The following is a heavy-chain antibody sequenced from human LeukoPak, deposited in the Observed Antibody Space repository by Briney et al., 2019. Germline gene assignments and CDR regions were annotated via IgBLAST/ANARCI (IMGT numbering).Heavy chain of an antibody. J-gene: IGHJ4*02. CDR2: IYYSGTT. CDR1: GGSISNYY. V-gene: IGHV4-59*01. D-gene: IGHD2-15*01. CDR3: ARYCNGGTCYSKAFDY. Sequence: PSETLSLTCTVSGGSISNYYWSWIRQPPGKGLEWIGYIYYSGTTSYNPSLKSRVTISVDTSKNQFSLKLISVTAADTAVYYCARYCNGGTCYSKAFDYWGQGTLVTVSS.